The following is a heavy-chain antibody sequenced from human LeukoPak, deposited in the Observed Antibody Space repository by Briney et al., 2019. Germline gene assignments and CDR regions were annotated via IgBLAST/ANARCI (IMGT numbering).Heavy chain of an antibody. CDR1: GFTFSTYN. Sequence: TGGSLRLSCAASGFTFSTYNMNWVRQALGKGLEWISYINADSSTIQYADSVRGRFTTSRDNAKNSLYLQMNSLRAEDTAVYYCVRDNSRGQSLGVIYWGQGSLVTVSS. J-gene: IGHJ4*02. D-gene: IGHD3-22*01. CDR2: INADSSTI. V-gene: IGHV3-48*01. CDR3: VRDNSRGQSLGVIY.